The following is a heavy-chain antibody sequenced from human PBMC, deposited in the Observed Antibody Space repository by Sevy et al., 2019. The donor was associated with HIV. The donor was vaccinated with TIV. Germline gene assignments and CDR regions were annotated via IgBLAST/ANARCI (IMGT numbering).Heavy chain of an antibody. Sequence: GGSLRLSCAASGFTFNVYGMHWVRQAPGKGLQWVAFTRYDGSTKYYAHSVKGRFTISRDNSKNTLYLQMNSLRVEDTAMYYCAKDLTERYSTSSGDFDYWGQASLLTVSS. CDR2: TRYDGSTK. J-gene: IGHJ4*02. V-gene: IGHV3-30*02. CDR3: AKDLTERYSTSSGDFDY. CDR1: GFTFNVYG. D-gene: IGHD6-6*01.